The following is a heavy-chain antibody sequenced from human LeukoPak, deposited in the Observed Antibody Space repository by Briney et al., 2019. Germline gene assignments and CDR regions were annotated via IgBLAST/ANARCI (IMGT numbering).Heavy chain of an antibody. Sequence: ASETLPLTCAVYGGSFSDYFWNWIRQSPGKGLEWIGEINHSGSTNYNPSLKSRVTISVDTSKNQFSLKLSSVTAADTAVYYCARVAAADTYYYYYYMDVWGKGTTVTVSS. CDR2: INHSGST. CDR3: ARVAAADTYYYYYYMDV. J-gene: IGHJ6*03. CDR1: GGSFSDYF. D-gene: IGHD6-13*01. V-gene: IGHV4-34*01.